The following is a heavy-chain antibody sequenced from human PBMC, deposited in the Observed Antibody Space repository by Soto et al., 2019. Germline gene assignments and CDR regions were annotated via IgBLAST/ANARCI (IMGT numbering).Heavy chain of an antibody. J-gene: IGHJ6*02. Sequence: PGGSLRLSCAASGFTFSSYAMHWVRQAPGKGLEWVAVISYDGSNKYYADSVKGRFTISRDNSKNTLYLQMNSLRAEDTAVYYCARTSGYWLLDSMDVWGQGTTVTVSS. D-gene: IGHD3-22*01. CDR1: GFTFSSYA. CDR2: ISYDGSNK. CDR3: ARTSGYWLLDSMDV. V-gene: IGHV3-30-3*01.